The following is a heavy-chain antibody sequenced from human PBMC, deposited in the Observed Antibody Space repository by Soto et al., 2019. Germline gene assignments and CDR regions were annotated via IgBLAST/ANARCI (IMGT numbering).Heavy chain of an antibody. CDR2: IIPIFGTA. CDR3: ARDNCSGGSCYSVGWYFDL. V-gene: IGHV1-69*01. CDR1: GGTFSSYA. Sequence: QVQLVQSGAEVKKPGSSVKVSCKASGGTFSSYAISWVRQAPGQGLEWMGGIIPIFGTANYAQKFQGRVTITADESTRTAYMELSSLRSEDTAVYFCARDNCSGGSCYSVGWYFDLWGRGTLVTVSS. D-gene: IGHD2-15*01. J-gene: IGHJ2*01.